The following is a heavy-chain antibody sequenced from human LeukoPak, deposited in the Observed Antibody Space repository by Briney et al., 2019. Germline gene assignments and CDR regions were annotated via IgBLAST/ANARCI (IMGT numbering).Heavy chain of an antibody. CDR1: GGSFSGYY. V-gene: IGHV4-34*01. CDR2: INHSGST. D-gene: IGHD7-27*01. CDR3: ARDQQGNFDY. J-gene: IGHJ4*02. Sequence: SETLSLTCAVYGGSFSGYYCSWIRQPPGKGLEWIGEINHSGSTNYNPSLKSRVTISVDTSKNQFSLKLSSVTAADTAVYYCARDQQGNFDYWGQRTLVTLSS.